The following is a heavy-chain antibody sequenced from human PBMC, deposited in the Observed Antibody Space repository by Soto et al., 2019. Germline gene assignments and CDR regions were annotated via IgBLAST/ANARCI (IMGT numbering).Heavy chain of an antibody. J-gene: IGHJ5*02. D-gene: IGHD4-17*01. CDR1: RYTFTSYA. CDR3: ARSPTVTSNWFDP. V-gene: IGHV1-3*01. CDR2: INAGNGDT. Sequence: ASVKVSCKASRYTFTSYAMQWVRQAPGQRLEWMGWINAGNGDTKYSQKFQGRVTITRDTFASTAYMELNSLRSEDTAVYYCARSPTVTSNWFDPWGQGTLVTVSS.